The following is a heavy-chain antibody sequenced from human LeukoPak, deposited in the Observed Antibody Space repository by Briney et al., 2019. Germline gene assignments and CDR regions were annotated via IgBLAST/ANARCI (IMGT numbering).Heavy chain of an antibody. Sequence: GGSLRLSCAASGFTFSSYSMNWVRQAPGKGLEWDSSISSSSSYIYYADSVKGRFTISRDNAKNSLYLQMNSLRAEDTAMYYCVRDRGYCTGGTCYALWDYWGQGTLVTVSS. CDR2: ISSSSSYI. V-gene: IGHV3-21*01. CDR3: VRDRGYCTGGTCYALWDY. J-gene: IGHJ4*02. CDR1: GFTFSSYS. D-gene: IGHD2-15*01.